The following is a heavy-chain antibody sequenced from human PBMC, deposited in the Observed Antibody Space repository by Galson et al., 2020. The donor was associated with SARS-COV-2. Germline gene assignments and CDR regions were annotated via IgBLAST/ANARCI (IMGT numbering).Heavy chain of an antibody. D-gene: IGHD2-15*01. Sequence: SETLSLTCLVSGYSISSGYFWGWIRQPPGEGLEWTGSIYHSRATFYNPSPRSRLSMSVDTSNNQFSLNLISVTAADTAIYYCAAYSVMVVAPNPLRADYWGQGTLVTVSS. CDR3: AAYSVMVVAPNPLRADY. CDR2: IYHSRAT. V-gene: IGHV4-38-2*01. J-gene: IGHJ4*02. CDR1: GYSISSGYF.